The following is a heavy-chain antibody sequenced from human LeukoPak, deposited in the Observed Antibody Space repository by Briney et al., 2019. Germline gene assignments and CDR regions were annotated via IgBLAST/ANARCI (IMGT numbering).Heavy chain of an antibody. CDR2: IIPIFGTA. Sequence: SVKVSCKASGRTFSSYAISWVRQAPGQGLEWMGGIIPIFGTANYAQKFQGRVTITEDESTSTAYMELRSLRSDDTAVYYCARVPDADAFDIWGQGTMVTVSS. J-gene: IGHJ3*02. CDR3: ARVPDADAFDI. V-gene: IGHV1-69*01. CDR1: GRTFSSYA.